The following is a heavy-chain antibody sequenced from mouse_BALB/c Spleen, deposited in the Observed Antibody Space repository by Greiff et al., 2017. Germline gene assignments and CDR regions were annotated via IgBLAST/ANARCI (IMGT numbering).Heavy chain of an antibody. CDR2: IDPENGDT. CDR1: GFNIKDYY. D-gene: IGHD1-1*01. V-gene: IGHV14-4*02. Sequence: EVQLQESGAELVRSGASVKLSCTASGFNIKDYYMHWVKQRPEQGLEWIGWIDPENGDTEYAPKFQGKATMTADTSSNTAYLQLSSLTSEDTAVYYCNAIYYGSSSYYFDYWGQGTTLTVSS. J-gene: IGHJ2*01. CDR3: NAIYYGSSSYYFDY.